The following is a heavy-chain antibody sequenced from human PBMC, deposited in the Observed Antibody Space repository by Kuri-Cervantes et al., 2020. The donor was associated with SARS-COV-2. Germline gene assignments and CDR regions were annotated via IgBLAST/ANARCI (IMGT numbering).Heavy chain of an antibody. Sequence: SETLSLTCAVYGGSFSGYYWGWIRQPPGKGLEWIGEINHSGSTNYNPSLKSRVTISVDTSKNQFSLKLSSVTAADTAVYYRARAHSGSYFGNDYWGQGTLVTVSS. D-gene: IGHD1-26*01. CDR1: GGSFSGYY. V-gene: IGHV4-34*01. CDR2: INHSGST. CDR3: ARAHSGSYFGNDY. J-gene: IGHJ4*02.